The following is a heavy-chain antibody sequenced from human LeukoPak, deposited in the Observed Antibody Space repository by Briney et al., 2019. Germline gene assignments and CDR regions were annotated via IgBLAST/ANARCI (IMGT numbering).Heavy chain of an antibody. CDR3: ARESNSGYYLSY. D-gene: IGHD3-22*01. J-gene: IGHJ4*02. CDR2: IYSGDRT. Sequence: GGSLRLSCAASGFTVSTNYMSWVRQAPGKGLEWVSAIYSGDRTYYADSVKGRFTISRDNSKDTLYLQMNSLRAEDTAVYYCARESNSGYYLSYWGQGTLVTVSS. V-gene: IGHV3-66*01. CDR1: GFTVSTNY.